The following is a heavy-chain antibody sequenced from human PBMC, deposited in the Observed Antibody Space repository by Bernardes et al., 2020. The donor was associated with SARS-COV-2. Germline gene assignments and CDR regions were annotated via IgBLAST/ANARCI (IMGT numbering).Heavy chain of an antibody. CDR3: ARDPPYFVDFWSGYSPEYFKS. V-gene: IGHV1-18*01. CDR1: GYTFPNYG. Sequence: ASVKVSCKASGYTFPNYGISWVRQATGQGLEWMGWISAHNGNTHYAQKHQGRVTMTTDTSTSTAYMELRSLRSDDTAVYYCARDPPYFVDFWSGYSPEYFKSWGQGNLVTVSS. J-gene: IGHJ1*01. D-gene: IGHD3-3*01. CDR2: ISAHNGNT.